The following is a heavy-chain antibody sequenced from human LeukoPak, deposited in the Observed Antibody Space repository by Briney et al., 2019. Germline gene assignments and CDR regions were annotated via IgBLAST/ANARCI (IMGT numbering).Heavy chain of an antibody. CDR2: IYSGGST. CDR1: GFTVSSNY. D-gene: IGHD1-26*01. Sequence: PGGSLRLSCAASGFTVSSNYMSWVRQAPGKGLEWVSVIYSGGSTYYADSVKGRFTISRDNSKNTLYLQMNSLRAEDTAVYYCAKALVGVPVDYWGQGTLVTVSS. V-gene: IGHV3-66*01. CDR3: AKALVGVPVDY. J-gene: IGHJ4*02.